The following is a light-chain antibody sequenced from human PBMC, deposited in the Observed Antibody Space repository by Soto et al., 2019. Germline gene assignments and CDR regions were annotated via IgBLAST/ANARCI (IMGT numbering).Light chain of an antibody. V-gene: IGKV3-20*01. CDR2: GAA. J-gene: IGKJ3*01. Sequence: EIVLTQSPGTLSLSPGERATLSCRASQSVSSTYLAWYQHKPGQAPRLLIYGAATRAAGVPDRFSGSGSGTDFTLTISRLEPEDFAVYYCQQYGSSPLFTFGPRTKVEIK. CDR1: QSVSSTY. CDR3: QQYGSSPLFT.